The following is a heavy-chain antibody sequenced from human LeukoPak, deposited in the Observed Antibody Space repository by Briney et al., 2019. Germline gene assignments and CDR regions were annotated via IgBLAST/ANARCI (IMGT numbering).Heavy chain of an antibody. J-gene: IGHJ4*02. CDR3: ARGGSNYGGKTDY. D-gene: IGHD4-23*01. CDR1: GGSISSGGYS. CDR2: INHSGST. Sequence: SETLSLTCAVSGGSISSGGYSWSWIRQPPGKGLEWIGYINHSGSTNYNPSLKSRVSISVDTSKNQFSLKLSSVTAADTAVYYCARGGSNYGGKTDYWGQGTLVTVSS. V-gene: IGHV4-30-2*01.